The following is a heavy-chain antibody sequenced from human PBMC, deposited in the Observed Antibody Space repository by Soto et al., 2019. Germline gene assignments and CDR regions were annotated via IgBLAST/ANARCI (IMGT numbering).Heavy chain of an antibody. J-gene: IGHJ4*01. CDR3: ARGGYYYENSGQNAYDY. CDR1: CGSIISGGYY. CDR2: IYYGGST. D-gene: IGHD3-22*01. Sequence: TSETLSRTCTVSCGSIISGGYYWIWIRQHPGKGLEWIGYIYYGGSTYYNPSLKSRATISGDTSKNQFSLKLSSVTAADTAVYYCARGGYYYENSGQNAYDYWGQGILVTVSS. V-gene: IGHV4-31*03.